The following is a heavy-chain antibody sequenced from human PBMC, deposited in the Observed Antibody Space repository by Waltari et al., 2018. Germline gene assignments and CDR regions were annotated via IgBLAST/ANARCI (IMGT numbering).Heavy chain of an antibody. Sequence: QVQLVQSGAEVKKPGTSVKVTCKASGGTFSRYAISWVRQAPGQGLELMGRIIPIFGTANYAQKFQGRVTITADKSTSTAYMELSSLRSEDTAVYYCARALGIAARDGDYYGMDVWGQGTTVTVSS. CDR3: ARALGIAARDGDYYGMDV. D-gene: IGHD6-6*01. J-gene: IGHJ6*02. V-gene: IGHV1-69*08. CDR2: IIPIFGTA. CDR1: GGTFSRYA.